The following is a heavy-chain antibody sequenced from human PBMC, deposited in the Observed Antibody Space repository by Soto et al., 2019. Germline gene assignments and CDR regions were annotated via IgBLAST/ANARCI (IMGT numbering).Heavy chain of an antibody. CDR1: GYTFSSFD. V-gene: IGHV3-23*01. CDR2: ISGSGGGT. Sequence: EVQLWESGGGLVQPGGSLRLSCAVSGYTFSSFDMSWVRQAPGKGLEWVSTISGSGGGTNYADSVKGRFTISRDISTYTVYLQMNSLRAEDTAVYYCAHLTGFDYWGQGALVTVSS. J-gene: IGHJ4*02. CDR3: AHLTGFDY.